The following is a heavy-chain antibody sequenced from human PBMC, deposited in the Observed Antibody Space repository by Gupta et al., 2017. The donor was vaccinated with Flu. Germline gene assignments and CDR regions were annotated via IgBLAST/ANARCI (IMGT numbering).Heavy chain of an antibody. CDR2: IRSSGNTI. CDR3: ARDWAHGIFGVDSQIGNNYMDV. J-gene: IGHJ6*03. Sequence: WVAYIRSSGNTIHYADSVKGRFTISRDNAKNSLYLQMNSLRAEDTAVYYCARDWAHGIFGVDSQIGNNYMDVWGKGTTVTVSS. D-gene: IGHD3-3*01. V-gene: IGHV3-48*03.